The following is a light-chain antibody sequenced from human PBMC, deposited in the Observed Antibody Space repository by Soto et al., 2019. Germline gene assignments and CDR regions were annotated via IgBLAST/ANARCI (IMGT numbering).Light chain of an antibody. CDR3: AAWDDSLNGVV. Sequence: QSVLTPPPSASGTPGQRVTISCSGSSSNIGGNTGNWYQQLPGTAPKLLIYSNNQRPSGVPDRFSGSKSGTSASLAISGLQSEDEADYYCAAWDDSLNGVVFGGGTKVTVL. CDR2: SNN. J-gene: IGLJ2*01. V-gene: IGLV1-44*01. CDR1: SSNIGGNT.